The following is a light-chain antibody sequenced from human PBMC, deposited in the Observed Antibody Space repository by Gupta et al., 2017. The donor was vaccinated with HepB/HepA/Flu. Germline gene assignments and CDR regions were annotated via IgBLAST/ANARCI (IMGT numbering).Light chain of an antibody. V-gene: IGLV2-14*03. J-gene: IGLJ2*01. CDR1: SSDIGTYNY. Sequence: QYACTQPPSVSGSPVQSTTIPGPGTSSDIGTYNYVSWYQQFPGKPPKLLIYDVTSRPSGVSRRFSGSKSGNTASLTISGLQAEDEADYYCSSWTRSITPVLGGGTKLTVL. CDR2: DVT. CDR3: SSWTRSITPV.